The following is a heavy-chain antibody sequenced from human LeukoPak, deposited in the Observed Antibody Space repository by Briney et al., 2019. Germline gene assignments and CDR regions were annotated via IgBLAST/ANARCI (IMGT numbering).Heavy chain of an antibody. CDR2: ISGSGGST. CDR3: AKDYGDYFFYFDY. J-gene: IGHJ4*02. Sequence: GGSLRLSCAASGFTFSSYAMSWVRQAPGKGLEWVSAISGSGGSTYYADSVKGRFTISRDNSKNTLYLQMNSLRAEDTAVYYFAKDYGDYFFYFDYWGQGTLVTVSS. D-gene: IGHD4-17*01. V-gene: IGHV3-23*01. CDR1: GFTFSSYA.